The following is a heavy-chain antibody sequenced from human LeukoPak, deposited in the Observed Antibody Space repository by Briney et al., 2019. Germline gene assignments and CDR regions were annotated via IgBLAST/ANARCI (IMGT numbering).Heavy chain of an antibody. CDR1: GFTFSSYA. V-gene: IGHV3-23*01. CDR2: ISGSGGST. J-gene: IGHJ4*02. CDR3: AKDYSGSYYGLFDY. Sequence: PGRSLRLSCAASGFTFSSYAMSWVRQAPGKGLEWVSAISGSGGSTYYADSVKGRFTISRDNSKNTLYLQMNSLRAEDTAVYYCAKDYSGSYYGLFDYWGQGTLVTVSS. D-gene: IGHD1-26*01.